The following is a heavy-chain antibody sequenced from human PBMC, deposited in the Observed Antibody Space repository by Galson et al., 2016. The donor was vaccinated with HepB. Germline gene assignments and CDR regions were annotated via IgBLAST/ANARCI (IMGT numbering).Heavy chain of an antibody. J-gene: IGHJ6*04. Sequence: SLRLSCAASGFTFSSFTMSWVRQAPGKGLEWVSDISGWGGSSSYADSVRGRLTISRDNSKNTLSLQMNSLTADDTAIYYCVQGSTAPAVWGKGTTVTVSS. CDR3: VQGSTAPAV. V-gene: IGHV3-23*01. CDR1: GFTFSSFT. D-gene: IGHD2-2*01. CDR2: ISGWGGSS.